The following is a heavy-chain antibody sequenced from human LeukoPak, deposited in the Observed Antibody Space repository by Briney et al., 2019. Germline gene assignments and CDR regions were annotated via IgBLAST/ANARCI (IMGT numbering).Heavy chain of an antibody. Sequence: GESLKISCKGSGYSFPSYWIAWVRQMPGKGLEWMGIIYPDESNIRYSPSFQGQVTISADKSISTAYLQWSSLKASDTAMYYCARPPSRGYSSSFEYWGQGTLVTVSS. D-gene: IGHD2-2*03. CDR1: GYSFPSYW. CDR3: ARPPSRGYSSSFEY. CDR2: IYPDESNI. J-gene: IGHJ4*02. V-gene: IGHV5-51*01.